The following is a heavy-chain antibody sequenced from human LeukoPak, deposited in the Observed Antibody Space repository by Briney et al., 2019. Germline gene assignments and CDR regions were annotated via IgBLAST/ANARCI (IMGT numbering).Heavy chain of an antibody. J-gene: IGHJ5*02. CDR3: AADRNSGYDSTFDP. D-gene: IGHD5-12*01. CDR2: ISAYNGNT. V-gene: IGHV1-18*01. Sequence: ASVKVSCKASGYTFTSYGISWVRQAPGQGLEWMGWISAYNGNTNYAQKLQGRVTMTTDTSTSTAYMELRSLRSDDTAVYYCAADRNSGYDSTFDPWGQGTLVTVSS. CDR1: GYTFTSYG.